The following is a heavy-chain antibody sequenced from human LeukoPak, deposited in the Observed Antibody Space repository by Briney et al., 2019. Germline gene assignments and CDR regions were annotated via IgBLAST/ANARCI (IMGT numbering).Heavy chain of an antibody. Sequence: PGGSLRLSCAASGFTFSSYAMSWVRQAPGKGLEWVSAISGSGGSTYYADSVKGRFTISRDNSKNTLYLQMNSLRAEDTAVYYCARDRYDYVWGSYRYAYYFDYWGQGTLVTVSS. D-gene: IGHD3-16*02. J-gene: IGHJ4*02. CDR2: ISGSGGST. CDR3: ARDRYDYVWGSYRYAYYFDY. CDR1: GFTFSSYA. V-gene: IGHV3-23*01.